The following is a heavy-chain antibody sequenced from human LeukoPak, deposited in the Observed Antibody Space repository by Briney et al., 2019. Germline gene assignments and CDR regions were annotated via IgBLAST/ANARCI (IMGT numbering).Heavy chain of an antibody. CDR1: NGFDSYY. Sequence: SETLSLTCAVYNGFDSYYMTIVRQPPGKGLEWIGYIHYSGSTNYNPSLRSRVTISVDMSKKQFSLKLRSVTAADTAVYYCARTEESGYSYDYFGYYYYMDVWGKGTTVTVSS. CDR3: ARTEESGYSYDYFGYYYYMDV. J-gene: IGHJ6*03. D-gene: IGHD5-18*01. V-gene: IGHV4-59*02. CDR2: IHYSGST.